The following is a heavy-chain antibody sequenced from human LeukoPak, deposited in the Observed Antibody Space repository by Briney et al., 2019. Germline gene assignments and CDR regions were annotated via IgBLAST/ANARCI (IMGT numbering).Heavy chain of an antibody. CDR2: INPNSGGT. D-gene: IGHD5-12*01. J-gene: IGHJ6*02. CDR3: ARAPGGYSGYDLYYYYGMDV. CDR1: GYTFTGYY. Sequence: GASVKVSCKASGYTFTGYYMHWVRQAPGQGLEWMGWINPNSGGTNYAQKFQGWVTMTRDTSISTAYMELSSLRSEDTAVYYCARAPGGYSGYDLYYYYGMDVWGQGTTVTVSS. V-gene: IGHV1-2*04.